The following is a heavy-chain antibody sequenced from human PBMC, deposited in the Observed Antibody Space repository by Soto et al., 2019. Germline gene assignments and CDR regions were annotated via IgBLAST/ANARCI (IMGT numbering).Heavy chain of an antibody. CDR1: GFTFSSYS. CDR3: AKDRSHQDHYDSSGYHY. Sequence: VGSLILSCSASGFTFSSYSMSWVRQAPGKGLEWVSAISGSGGSTYYADSVKGRFTTSRDNSKNTLYLQMNSLRAEDTAVYYCAKDRSHQDHYDSSGYHYWGQGTLVTVSS. D-gene: IGHD3-22*01. J-gene: IGHJ4*02. CDR2: ISGSGGST. V-gene: IGHV3-23*01.